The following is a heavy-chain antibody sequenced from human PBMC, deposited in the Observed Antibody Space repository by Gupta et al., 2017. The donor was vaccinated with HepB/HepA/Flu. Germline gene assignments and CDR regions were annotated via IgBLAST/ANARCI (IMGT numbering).Heavy chain of an antibody. CDR2: ISGGGDKI. D-gene: IGHD3-16*01. J-gene: IGHJ4*02. CDR3: ARDFGSGFDVWAFDY. CDR1: GFRFSAYW. V-gene: IGHV3-11*04. Sequence: QVQLVESGGHLVKPGGSLRLSCAASGFRFSAYWMSWIRQAPGKGLEWISYISGGGDKIFYADSVKGRFTISRDNAKTSLFLEMNSVRAEDTAVYYCARDFGSGFDVWAFDYWGQGILVTVSS.